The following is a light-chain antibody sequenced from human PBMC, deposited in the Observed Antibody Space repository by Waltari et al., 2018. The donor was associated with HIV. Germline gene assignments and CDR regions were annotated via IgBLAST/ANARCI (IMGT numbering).Light chain of an antibody. CDR2: KDG. CDR1: KLGDKY. Sequence: SYELTQPPSVSVSPGQTASIPCSGDKLGDKYACWYQQKPGQRTVLVIYKDGKRPAGIAERSSGFNSGNTATLTISGTQAMDEADYYCQAWDSDTPKVFGGGTKLTVL. V-gene: IGLV3-1*01. J-gene: IGLJ2*01. CDR3: QAWDSDTPKV.